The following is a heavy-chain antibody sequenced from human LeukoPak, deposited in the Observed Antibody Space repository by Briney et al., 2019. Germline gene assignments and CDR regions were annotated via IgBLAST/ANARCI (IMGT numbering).Heavy chain of an antibody. CDR3: ARVPHSDYDDFWSGHDYYYGMDV. Sequence: GGSLRLSCAASGFTFSSYSMNWVRQAPGKGLEWVSSISSSSSYIYYADSVKGRFTISRDNAKNSLYLQMNSLRAEDTAVYYCARVPHSDYDDFWSGHDYYYGMDVWGQGTTVTVSS. J-gene: IGHJ6*02. D-gene: IGHD3-3*01. CDR2: ISSSSSYI. V-gene: IGHV3-21*01. CDR1: GFTFSSYS.